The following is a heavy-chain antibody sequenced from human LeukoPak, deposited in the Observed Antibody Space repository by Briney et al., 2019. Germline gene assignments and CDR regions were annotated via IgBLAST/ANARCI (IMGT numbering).Heavy chain of an antibody. CDR2: IHPNSGET. V-gene: IGHV1-2*02. D-gene: IGHD3-22*01. CDR3: ARGYYDSSGYDPGLGY. Sequence: ASVKVSCKASGYTFTGYHIHWVRQAPGQGLEWMGWIHPNSGETLYAQKFQGRVTMTRDTSTSTVYMELSSLRSEDTAMYWCARGYYDSSGYDPGLGYWGQGTLVTVSS. J-gene: IGHJ4*02. CDR1: GYTFTGYH.